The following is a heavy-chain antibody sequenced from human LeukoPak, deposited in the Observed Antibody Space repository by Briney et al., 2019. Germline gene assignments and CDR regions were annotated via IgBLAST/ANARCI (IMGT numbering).Heavy chain of an antibody. Sequence: SETLSLTCTVSGGSISSGGYYWSWIRQHPGKGLEWIGYIYYSGSTYYNPYLKSRVTISVDTSKNQFSLKLSSVTAADTAVYYCARGELLRQYYFDYWGQGTLVTVSS. V-gene: IGHV4-31*03. D-gene: IGHD1-26*01. J-gene: IGHJ4*02. CDR2: IYYSGST. CDR1: GGSISSGGYY. CDR3: ARGELLRQYYFDY.